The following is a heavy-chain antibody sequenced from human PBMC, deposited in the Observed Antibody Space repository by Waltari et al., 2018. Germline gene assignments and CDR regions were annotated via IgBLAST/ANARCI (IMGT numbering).Heavy chain of an antibody. CDR2: IKQDGSEK. V-gene: IGHV3-7*03. CDR3: ARARGYYYYMDV. J-gene: IGHJ6*03. Sequence: EVQLVESGGGLVQPGGSLRLSCAASGYSFGCYWMSWVRQAPGKGLEWVANIKQDGSEKYYVDSVKGRFTISRDNAKNSLYLQMNSLRAEDTAVYYCARARGYYYYMDVWGKGTTVTVSS. CDR1: GYSFGCYW.